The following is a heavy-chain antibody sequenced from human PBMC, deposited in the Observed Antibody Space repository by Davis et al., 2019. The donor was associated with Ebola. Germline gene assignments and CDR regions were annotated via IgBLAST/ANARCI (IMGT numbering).Heavy chain of an antibody. CDR2: ISSSGTYT. CDR1: GFIFSDYY. J-gene: IGHJ6*02. D-gene: IGHD6-25*01. V-gene: IGHV3-11*06. Sequence: SCAASGFIFSDYYMNWIRQAPGKGLQWISYISSSGTYTKYADSVKGRFTISRDNAKNSLYLQMDSLRAEDTAVYYCARVMAAAGYGMDVWGQGTTVTVSS. CDR3: ARVMAAAGYGMDV.